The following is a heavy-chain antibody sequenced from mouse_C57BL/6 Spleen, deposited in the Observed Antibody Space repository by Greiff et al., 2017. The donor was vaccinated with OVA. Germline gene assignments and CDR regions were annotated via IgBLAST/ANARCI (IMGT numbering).Heavy chain of an antibody. V-gene: IGHV5-17*01. CDR3: ARRGHYYGSSYDWYFDV. CDR1: GFTFSDYG. Sequence: EVQVVESGGGLVKPGGSLKLSCAASGFTFSDYGMHWVRQAPEKGLEWVAYISSGSSTIYYADTVKGRFTISRDNAKNTLFLQMTSLRSEDTAMYYCARRGHYYGSSYDWYFDVWGTGTTVTVSS. D-gene: IGHD1-1*01. J-gene: IGHJ1*03. CDR2: ISSGSSTI.